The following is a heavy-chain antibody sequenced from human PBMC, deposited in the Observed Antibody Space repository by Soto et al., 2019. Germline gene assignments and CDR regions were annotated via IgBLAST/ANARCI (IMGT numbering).Heavy chain of an antibody. CDR2: ISSNGSTI. CDR3: AREIIAAAGWVLDY. Sequence: GGSLRLSCAASGFTFSDYYMSWIRQAPGKGLEWVSYISSNGSTIYYADSVKGRFTISRDNSKNTLYLQMNSLRAEDTAVYYCAREIIAAAGWVLDYWGQGTLVTVSS. CDR1: GFTFSDYY. D-gene: IGHD6-13*01. J-gene: IGHJ4*02. V-gene: IGHV3-11*04.